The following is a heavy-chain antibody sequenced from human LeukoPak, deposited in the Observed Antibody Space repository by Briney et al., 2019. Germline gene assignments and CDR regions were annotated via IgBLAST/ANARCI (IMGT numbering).Heavy chain of an antibody. D-gene: IGHD6-19*01. V-gene: IGHV1-2*02. J-gene: IGHJ4*02. CDR2: INPNSGGT. CDR3: ARPGRYSSGFPGAYYFDY. CDR1: GYTFTGYY. Sequence: ASVKVSCKASGYTFTGYYMHWVRQAPGQGLEWMGWINPNSGGTNYAQKFQGRVTMTRDTSTSTVYMELSSLRSEDTAVYYCARPGRYSSGFPGAYYFDYWGQGTLVTVSS.